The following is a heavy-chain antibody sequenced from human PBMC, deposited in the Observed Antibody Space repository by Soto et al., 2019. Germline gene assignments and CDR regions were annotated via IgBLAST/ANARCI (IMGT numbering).Heavy chain of an antibody. J-gene: IGHJ5*02. Sequence: QVQLVQSGPEVKKPGASVKVSCKASGYTFSNSGFSWMRQAPGQGLEWMGWISTYNGNTNYAQKFQGRLSMTTDTSKSTAIMELRTLRSDDTAVYYCARDEYNNGRNWLNPWGQGTLVTVTS. V-gene: IGHV1-18*01. CDR2: ISTYNGNT. CDR1: GYTFSNSG. D-gene: IGHD2-8*01. CDR3: ARDEYNNGRNWLNP.